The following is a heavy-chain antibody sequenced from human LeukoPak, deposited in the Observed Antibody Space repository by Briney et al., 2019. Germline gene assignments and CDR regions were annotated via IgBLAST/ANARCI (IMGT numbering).Heavy chain of an antibody. D-gene: IGHD1-1*01. CDR2: IYTGGTT. J-gene: IGHJ3*02. V-gene: IGHV3-NL1*01. CDR1: GFTFSSYG. CDR3: ARRAGPGTIDAFDI. Sequence: GGSLRLSCAASGFTFSSYGMHWVRQAPGKGLEWVSVIYTGGTTYYADSVKGRFTISRDNSKSPLYLQMNSLRAEDTVVYYCARRAGPGTIDAFDIWGQGTMVTVSS.